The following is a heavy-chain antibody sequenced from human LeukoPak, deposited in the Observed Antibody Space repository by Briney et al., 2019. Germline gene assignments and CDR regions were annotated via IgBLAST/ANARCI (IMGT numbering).Heavy chain of an antibody. Sequence: SETLSLTCTVSGGSISSSSYYWGWIRQPPGKGLEWIGSIYYSGSTYYSPSLKCRVTISVDTSKNQFSLKLSSVTAADTAVYYCARPYDASGYFDAFDIWGQGTMVTVSS. V-gene: IGHV4-39*01. CDR3: ARPYDASGYFDAFDI. J-gene: IGHJ3*02. CDR1: GGSISSSSYY. D-gene: IGHD3-22*01. CDR2: IYYSGST.